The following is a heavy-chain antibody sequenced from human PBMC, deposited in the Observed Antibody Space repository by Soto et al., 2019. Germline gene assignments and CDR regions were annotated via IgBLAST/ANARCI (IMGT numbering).Heavy chain of an antibody. CDR2: IIPIFGTA. CDR1: GGTFSSYA. D-gene: IGHD6-19*01. J-gene: IGHJ4*02. Sequence: SVKVSCKASGGTFSSYAISWVRQAPGQGLEWMGGIIPIFGTANYAQKFQCRVTITADESTSTAYMELSSLRSEDTAVYYCARDKDPDRRGWYGGYFDYWGQGTLVTVSS. V-gene: IGHV1-69*01. CDR3: ARDKDPDRRGWYGGYFDY.